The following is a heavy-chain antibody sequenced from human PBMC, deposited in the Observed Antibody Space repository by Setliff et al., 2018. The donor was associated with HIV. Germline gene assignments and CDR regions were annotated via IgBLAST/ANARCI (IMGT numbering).Heavy chain of an antibody. D-gene: IGHD1-1*01. CDR2: INHSGGT. CDR3: AQLGMVDDFDY. CDR1: GGSFNGYY. J-gene: IGHJ4*02. V-gene: IGHV4-34*01. Sequence: SETLSLTCAVYGGSFNGYYWNWIRQPPGRGLEWIGEINHSGGTKYNPSLKSRVTISVDPSKKQFSLKVNSVTAADTAVYYCAQLGMVDDFDYWGQGTLVTVSS.